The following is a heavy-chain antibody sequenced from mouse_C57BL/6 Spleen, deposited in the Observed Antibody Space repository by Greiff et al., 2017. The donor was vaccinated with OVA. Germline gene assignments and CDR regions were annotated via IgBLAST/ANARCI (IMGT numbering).Heavy chain of an antibody. CDR1: GFNIKDYY. Sequence: VQLQQSGAELVKPGASVKLSCTASGFNIKDYYMHWVKQRTEQGLEWIGRIDPEDGETKYDPKFQGKATITADTSSNTAYLQLSSLTSEDTAVYYCASATFITTVVDSFAYWGQGTLVTVSA. V-gene: IGHV14-2*01. J-gene: IGHJ3*01. CDR2: IDPEDGET. D-gene: IGHD1-1*01. CDR3: ASATFITTVVDSFAY.